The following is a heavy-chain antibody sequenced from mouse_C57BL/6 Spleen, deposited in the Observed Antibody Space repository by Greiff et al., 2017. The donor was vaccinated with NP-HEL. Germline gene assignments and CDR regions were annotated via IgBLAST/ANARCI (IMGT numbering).Heavy chain of an antibody. CDR1: GYTFTSYW. CDR2: IDPSDSYT. Sequence: VQLQQSGAELVMPGASVKLSCKASGYTFTSYWMHWVKQRPGQGLEWIGEIDPSDSYTNYNQKFKGKSTLTVDKSSSTAYMQLSSLTSEDSAVYYCASGEPLRGAMDYWGQGTSVTVSS. D-gene: IGHD1-1*01. V-gene: IGHV1-69*01. J-gene: IGHJ4*01. CDR3: ASGEPLRGAMDY.